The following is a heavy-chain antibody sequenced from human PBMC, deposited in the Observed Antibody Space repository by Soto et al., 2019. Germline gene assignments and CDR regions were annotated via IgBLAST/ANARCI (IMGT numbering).Heavy chain of an antibody. V-gene: IGHV3-74*01. CDR2: ISTDGSVT. CDR1: GLTFSSYW. Sequence: EVQLVESGGGLVQPGGSLRLSCADSGLTFSSYWMHWVLQAPGKGLVWVSRISTDGSVTTYADSVKGRFTISRDNAKNTLYLQMNSLRTEDTAVYYCARAPYSSGWWGFDYFGQGTLVTVSS. CDR3: ARAPYSSGWWGFDY. D-gene: IGHD6-19*01. J-gene: IGHJ4*02.